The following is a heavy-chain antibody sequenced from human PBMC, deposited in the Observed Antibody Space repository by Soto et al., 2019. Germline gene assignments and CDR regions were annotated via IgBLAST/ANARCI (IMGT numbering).Heavy chain of an antibody. CDR2: ISAYNGNT. J-gene: IGHJ4*02. CDR3: ARVVPIAAAGTGGGY. CDR1: GYTFTSYG. V-gene: IGHV1-18*01. Sequence: QVQLVQSGAEVKKPGASVKVSCKASGYTFTSYGISWVRQAPGQGLEWMGWISAYNGNTNYAQKLKGRVTITTDTSKSTAYMELRSLRSDDTAVYYCARVVPIAAAGTGGGYWGQGTLVTVSS. D-gene: IGHD6-13*01.